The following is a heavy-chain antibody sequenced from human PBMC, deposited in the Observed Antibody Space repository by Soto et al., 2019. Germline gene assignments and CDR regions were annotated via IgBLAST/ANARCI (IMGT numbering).Heavy chain of an antibody. Sequence: ASVKVSCKASGYTFTGYYMHWVRQAPGQGLEWMGWINPNSGGTNYAQKFQGWVTMTRDTSISTAYMELSRLRSDDTAVYYCARYGRYCSGGSCYELNYYYYMDVWGKGTTVTVSS. CDR2: INPNSGGT. D-gene: IGHD2-15*01. CDR1: GYTFTGYY. J-gene: IGHJ6*03. CDR3: ARYGRYCSGGSCYELNYYYYMDV. V-gene: IGHV1-2*04.